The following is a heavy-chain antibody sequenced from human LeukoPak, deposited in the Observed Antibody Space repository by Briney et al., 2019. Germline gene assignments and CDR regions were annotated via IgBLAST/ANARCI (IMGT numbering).Heavy chain of an antibody. J-gene: IGHJ4*02. CDR2: ISYDGSNK. D-gene: IGHD6-19*01. Sequence: PGGSLRLSCAASGFTFSSYAMHWVRQAPGKGLEWVAVISYDGSNKYYADSVKGRFTISRDNSKNTLYLQMNSLRAEDTAVYYCASSRQWLVLGDYWGQGTQVTVSS. CDR1: GFTFSSYA. V-gene: IGHV3-30-3*01. CDR3: ASSRQWLVLGDY.